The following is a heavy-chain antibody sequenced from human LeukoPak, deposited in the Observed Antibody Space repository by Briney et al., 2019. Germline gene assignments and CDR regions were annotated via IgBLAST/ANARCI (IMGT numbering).Heavy chain of an antibody. J-gene: IGHJ6*02. V-gene: IGHV3-7*01. CDR1: GFTFTDYW. D-gene: IGHD4-23*01. CDR2: INQPGTEK. Sequence: GGSLRLSCAASGFTFTDYWMSWVRQAPGKGLEWVANINQPGTEKYFVDSVRGRFTISRDNAKNSLYLEMNSLRAEDTAVYYCVRDETVTTLVSYYYYGMDVWGQGTTVTVSS. CDR3: VRDETVTTLVSYYYYGMDV.